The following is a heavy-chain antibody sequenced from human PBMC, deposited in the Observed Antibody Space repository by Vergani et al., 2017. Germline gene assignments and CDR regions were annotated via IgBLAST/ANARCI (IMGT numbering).Heavy chain of an antibody. CDR1: GFTFSSHA. J-gene: IGHJ4*02. CDR3: GRGSDNYN. D-gene: IGHD5-24*01. CDR2: IKNTGDST. Sequence: EVQLLQSEGAVVHPGGSLRLSCVASGFTFSSHAMCRVPQGHGQGLECASSIKNTGDSTHYADSVMGRFTISRHNSKNTLYLKMNSLRVEDTAVYYCGRGSDNYNGGQGTRVTVSP. V-gene: IGHV3-23*01.